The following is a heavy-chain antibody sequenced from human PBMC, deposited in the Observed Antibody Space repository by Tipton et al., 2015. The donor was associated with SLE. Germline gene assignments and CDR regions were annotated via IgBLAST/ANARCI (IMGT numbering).Heavy chain of an antibody. D-gene: IGHD3-22*01. CDR2: ISSSGDST. CDR3: ARGYRISGYYYGTYSDY. Sequence: VQLVQSGGGLVKSGGSLRLSCAASGFTFSDFSMIWVRQAPGKGLEWVSSISSSGDSTYYADSVKGRFSISRDNSENTLFLQMGSLRTEDMAVYYCARGYRISGYYYGTYSDYWGQGTLVTVSA. J-gene: IGHJ4*02. V-gene: IGHV3-64*07. CDR1: GFTFSDFS.